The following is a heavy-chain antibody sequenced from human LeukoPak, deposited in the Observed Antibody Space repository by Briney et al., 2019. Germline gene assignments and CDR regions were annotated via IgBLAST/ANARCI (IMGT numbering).Heavy chain of an antibody. Sequence: PGGSLRLSCAVSGFTFSSYSMNWVRQAPGKGLEWVSSISSSSSYIYYADSVKGRFTISRDNAKNSLYLQMNSLRAEDTAVYYCAREGGSYWVYWGQGTLVTVSS. CDR2: ISSSSSYI. CDR3: AREGGSYWVY. CDR1: GFTFSSYS. V-gene: IGHV3-21*01. J-gene: IGHJ4*02. D-gene: IGHD1-26*01.